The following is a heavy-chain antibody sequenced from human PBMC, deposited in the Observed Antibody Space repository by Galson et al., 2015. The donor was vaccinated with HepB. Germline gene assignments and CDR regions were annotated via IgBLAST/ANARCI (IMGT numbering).Heavy chain of an antibody. CDR2: INTNTGNP. Sequence: SVKVSCKASGYTFTNFAINWVRQAPGQGLEWMGWINTNTGNPAYAQGFTGRFVFSLDTSVTTAYLQISSLKAEDTAVYYCYSSPPYWGQGALVTVSS. J-gene: IGHJ4*02. CDR1: GYTFTNFA. CDR3: YSSPPY. V-gene: IGHV7-4-1*02. D-gene: IGHD6-13*01.